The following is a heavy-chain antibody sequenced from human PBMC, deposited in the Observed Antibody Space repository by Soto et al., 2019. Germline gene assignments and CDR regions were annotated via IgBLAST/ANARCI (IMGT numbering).Heavy chain of an antibody. CDR2: IYWDDAK. D-gene: IGHD3-16*01. Sequence: QITLKESGPTLVKPTQTLTLTCTFSGFSLSTSGVGVGWIRQPPGKALEWVALIYWDDAKEYSPSLKSRPTNTKDTPKNQGALTMTNKDPWDTTTFYCANKGGGDRILDYWGQGTLVTVSS. J-gene: IGHJ4*02. V-gene: IGHV2-5*02. CDR3: ANKGGGDRILDY. CDR1: GFSLSTSGVG.